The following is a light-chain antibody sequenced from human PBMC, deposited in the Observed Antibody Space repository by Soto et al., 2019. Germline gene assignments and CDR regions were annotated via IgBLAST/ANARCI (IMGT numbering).Light chain of an antibody. CDR2: EAY. Sequence: QSALTQPASVPGSPGQSITISCTGTSTDVGSHKLVSWYQQYPGNAPKLIIFEAYKRPSGVSNRFSGSKSGSTASLTISGLQAEYEDYYYCCSNALGSPSVFGTGIKVTVL. CDR3: CSNALGSPSV. CDR1: STDVGSHKL. V-gene: IGLV2-23*01. J-gene: IGLJ1*01.